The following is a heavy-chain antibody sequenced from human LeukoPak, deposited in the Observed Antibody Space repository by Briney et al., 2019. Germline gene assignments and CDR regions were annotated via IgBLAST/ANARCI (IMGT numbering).Heavy chain of an antibody. CDR3: ARSRYEFEWLHHDGFDI. Sequence: SETLSLTCTVSGGSISSGSYYWSWIRQPAGKGLEWIGEINHSGSTNYNPSLKSRVTISVDTSKNQFSLKVNSVTAADTAVYYCARSRYEFEWLHHDGFDIWGQGTMVTVSS. D-gene: IGHD3-3*01. CDR2: INHSGST. V-gene: IGHV4-61*09. CDR1: GGSISSGSYY. J-gene: IGHJ3*02.